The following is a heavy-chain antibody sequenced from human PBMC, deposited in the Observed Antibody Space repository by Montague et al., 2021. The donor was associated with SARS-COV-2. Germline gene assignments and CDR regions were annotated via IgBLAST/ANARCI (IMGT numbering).Heavy chain of an antibody. Sequence: SLRLSRAASGFTFSSYAMHWVRQVPGKGLEWMAVISYDGSNKYYADSVKGRFTISRDNSKNTLYLQMNSLRAEDTAVYYCARDLVVVAASPLDVWGKGTTVTVSS. CDR2: ISYDGSNK. D-gene: IGHD2-15*01. J-gene: IGHJ6*04. V-gene: IGHV3-30-3*01. CDR1: GFTFSSYA. CDR3: ARDLVVVAASPLDV.